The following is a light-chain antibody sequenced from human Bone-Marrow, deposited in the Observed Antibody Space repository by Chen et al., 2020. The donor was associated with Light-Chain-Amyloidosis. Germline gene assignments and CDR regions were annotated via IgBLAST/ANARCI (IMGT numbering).Light chain of an antibody. J-gene: IGLJ3*02. CDR2: DND. CDR3: GTWDASLRGGV. V-gene: IGLV1-51*01. Sequence: QSVLTQPPSVSAAPGPMVTISCSGSHSNIGNNFVSWYQHLPGTAPKLLIYDNDQRPSGIPDRFSGSKSGTSATLAITGLQTGDEADYYCGTWDASLRGGVFGGGTKLTVL. CDR1: HSNIGNNF.